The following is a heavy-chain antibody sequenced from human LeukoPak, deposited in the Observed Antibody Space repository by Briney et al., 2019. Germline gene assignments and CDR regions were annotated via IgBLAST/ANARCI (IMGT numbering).Heavy chain of an antibody. V-gene: IGHV4-59*01. J-gene: IGHJ4*02. Sequence: SETLSLTCTVSGGSISSYYWSWIRQPPGKGLEWIGYIYYSGTTNYNPSLNSRVTISVYTSKNQFSLKLSSVTAADTAVYYCARSDGYSHFDYWGQGTLVTVSS. D-gene: IGHD5-24*01. CDR3: ARSDGYSHFDY. CDR1: GGSISSYY. CDR2: IYYSGTT.